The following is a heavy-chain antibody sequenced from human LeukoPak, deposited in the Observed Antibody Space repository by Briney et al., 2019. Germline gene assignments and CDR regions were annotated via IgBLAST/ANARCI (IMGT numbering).Heavy chain of an antibody. D-gene: IGHD3-3*01. Sequence: GGSLRLSCAASGFTFSSYAMHWVRQAPGKGLEYVSAISSNGGSTYYANSAKGRFTISRDNSKNTLYLQMGSLRAEDMAVYYCARAQFLEWSAFDYWGQGTLVTVSS. CDR1: GFTFSSYA. V-gene: IGHV3-64*01. CDR2: ISSNGGST. CDR3: ARAQFLEWSAFDY. J-gene: IGHJ4*02.